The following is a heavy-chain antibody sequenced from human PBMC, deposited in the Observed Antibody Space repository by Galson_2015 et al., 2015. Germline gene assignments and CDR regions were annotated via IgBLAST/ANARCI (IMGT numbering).Heavy chain of an antibody. CDR3: ATAREYSGYDLGVFDY. CDR1: GYTLTELS. CDR2: FDPEDGET. V-gene: IGHV1-24*01. Sequence: SVKVSCKVSGYTLTELSMHWVRQAPGKGLEWMGGFDPEDGETIYAQKFQGRVTMTEDTSTDTAYMELSSLRSEDTAVYYCATAREYSGYDLGVFDYWGQGTLVTVSS. J-gene: IGHJ4*02. D-gene: IGHD5-12*01.